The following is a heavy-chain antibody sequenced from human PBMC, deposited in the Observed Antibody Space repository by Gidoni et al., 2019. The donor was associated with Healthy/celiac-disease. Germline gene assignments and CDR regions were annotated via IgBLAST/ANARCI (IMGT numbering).Heavy chain of an antibody. J-gene: IGHJ6*02. CDR2: IYSGGST. CDR1: GLTVSSNY. CDR3: ARDSFGELVGRLYYYGMDV. Sequence: EVQLVESGGGLVQPGGSLRLSCAASGLTVSSNYMSWVRQAPGKGLEWVSVIYSGGSTYYADSVKGRFTISRDNSKNTLYLQMNSLRAEDTAVYYCARDSFGELVGRLYYYGMDVWGQGTTVTVSS. V-gene: IGHV3-66*01. D-gene: IGHD3-10*01.